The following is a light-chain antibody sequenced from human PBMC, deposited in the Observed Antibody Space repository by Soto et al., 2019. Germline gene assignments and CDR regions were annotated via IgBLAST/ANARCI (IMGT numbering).Light chain of an antibody. CDR1: NSDVASYNL. J-gene: IGLJ1*01. CDR3: CSYAGSITFYV. Sequence: QSVLTQPASVSGSPGQSITISCTGTNSDVASYNLVSWYQQHPGKAPKLVIYKGTERPTGGSKRFPGSNSGNTASLTISGLQAEDDADYYCCSYAGSITFYVFGTGTKATVL. CDR2: KGT. V-gene: IGLV2-23*01.